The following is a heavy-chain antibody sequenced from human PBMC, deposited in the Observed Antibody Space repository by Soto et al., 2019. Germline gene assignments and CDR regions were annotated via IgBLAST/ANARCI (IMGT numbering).Heavy chain of an antibody. CDR2: IYYSGST. J-gene: IGHJ4*02. CDR3: ERENPADGYFDY. Sequence: SETLSLTCTVSGGSISSYYWSWIRQPPGKGLEWIGYIYYSGSTNYNPSLKSRVTISVDTSKNQFSLKLSSVTAADTAVYYCERENPADGYFDYWGQGTLVTVSS. V-gene: IGHV4-59*01. CDR1: GGSISSYY.